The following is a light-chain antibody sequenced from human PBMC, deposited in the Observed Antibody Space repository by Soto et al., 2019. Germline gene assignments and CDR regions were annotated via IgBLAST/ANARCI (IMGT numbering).Light chain of an antibody. J-gene: IGLJ2*01. CDR3: GADHGSGSNFVV. CDR2: VGTGGIVG. Sequence: QSVLTQPPSASASLGASGTLTCTLSSGYSHDKVDWYQQRPGKGPRFVMRVGTGGIVGSKGDGIPDRLSVLGSGLNRYLTIKNIQEEDESDYHCGADHGSGSNFVVFGGGTKVTVL. CDR1: SGYSHDK. V-gene: IGLV9-49*01.